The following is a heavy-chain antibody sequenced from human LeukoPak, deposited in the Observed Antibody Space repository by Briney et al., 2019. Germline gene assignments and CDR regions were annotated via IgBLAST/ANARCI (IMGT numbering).Heavy chain of an antibody. J-gene: IGHJ4*02. V-gene: IGHV3-7*03. D-gene: IGHD3-16*01. CDR1: EFTISAFW. CDR2: INRDGSTK. Sequence: GGSLRLSCAASEFTISAFWMSWVRQAPGKGLEWGANINRDGSTKFYLDSVKGRFTVPRDNARNSLFLQTNSLRAEDTGLYYCARLWGDATIFDLWGQGTLVTVSS. CDR3: ARLWGDATIFDL.